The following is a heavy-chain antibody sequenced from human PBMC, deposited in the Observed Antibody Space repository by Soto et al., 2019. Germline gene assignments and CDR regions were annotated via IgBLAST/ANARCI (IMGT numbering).Heavy chain of an antibody. CDR1: GYTFTSYG. D-gene: IGHD3-9*01. V-gene: IGHV1-18*01. Sequence: ASVKVSCKASGYTFTSYGISWVRQAPGQGLEWMGWISAYNGNTNYAQKLQGRVTMTTDTSMSTGYMELRSLRSDDTAVYYCARECYDILTGINWFDPWGQGTLVTVSS. CDR3: ARECYDILTGINWFDP. J-gene: IGHJ5*02. CDR2: ISAYNGNT.